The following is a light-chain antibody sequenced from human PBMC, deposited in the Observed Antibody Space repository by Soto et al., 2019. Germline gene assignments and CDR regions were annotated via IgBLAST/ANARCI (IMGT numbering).Light chain of an antibody. Sequence: IVLTQTPATLSLSPGERATVSCRASQSVSSHLVWYQQKPGQAPRLLISDASNRATGIPDRFSGSGSGTDFTLTISRLEPEDFAVYFCQQYGNSPLTFGGGTKVDI. CDR3: QQYGNSPLT. V-gene: IGKV3-11*01. CDR2: DAS. CDR1: QSVSSH. J-gene: IGKJ4*01.